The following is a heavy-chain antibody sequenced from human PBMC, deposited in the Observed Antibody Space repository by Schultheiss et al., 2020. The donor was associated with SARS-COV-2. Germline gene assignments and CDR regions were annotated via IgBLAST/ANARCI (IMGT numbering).Heavy chain of an antibody. CDR2: IYYSGST. CDR1: GYSISSGYY. Sequence: SETLSLTCTVSGYSISSGYYWSWIRQHPGKGLEWIGYIYYSGSTYYNPSLKSRVTISVDTSKNQFSLKLSSVTAADTAVYYCAREGGWGAPDYWGQGTLVTVSS. CDR3: AREGGWGAPDY. D-gene: IGHD6-19*01. J-gene: IGHJ4*02. V-gene: IGHV4-31*03.